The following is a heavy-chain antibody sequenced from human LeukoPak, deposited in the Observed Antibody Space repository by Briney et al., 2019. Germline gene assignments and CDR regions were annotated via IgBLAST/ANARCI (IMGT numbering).Heavy chain of an antibody. V-gene: IGHV4-38-2*02. Sequence: SETLSLTCTVSGYSISSGYYWGWIRQPPGKGLVWIGSIYYSGSTYYNPSLKSRVTISVDTSKNQFSLKLSSVTAADTAVYYCARIPFNRIRYSYGSHYYYGMDVWGQGTTVTVSS. CDR1: GYSISSGYY. J-gene: IGHJ6*02. D-gene: IGHD5-18*01. CDR3: ARIPFNRIRYSYGSHYYYGMDV. CDR2: IYYSGST.